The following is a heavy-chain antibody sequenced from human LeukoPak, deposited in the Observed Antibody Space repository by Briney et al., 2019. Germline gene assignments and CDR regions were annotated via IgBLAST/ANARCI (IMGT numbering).Heavy chain of an antibody. CDR1: GGSISSGDYY. CDR3: ARVTGDGYNYYDY. D-gene: IGHD5-24*01. CDR2: IYYSGST. Sequence: SQTLSLTCTVSGGSISSGDYYWSWIRQPPGKGLEWIGSIYYSGSTYYNPSLKSRVTISVDTSKNQFSLKLSSVTAADTAVYYCARVTGDGYNYYDYWGQGTLVTVSS. J-gene: IGHJ4*02. V-gene: IGHV4-30-4*01.